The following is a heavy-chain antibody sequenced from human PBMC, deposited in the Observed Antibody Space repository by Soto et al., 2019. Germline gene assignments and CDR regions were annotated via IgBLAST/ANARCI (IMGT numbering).Heavy chain of an antibody. D-gene: IGHD5-18*01. J-gene: IGHJ6*02. Sequence: VASVKVSCKASGYTFTGYYMHWVRQAPGQGLEWMGWINPNSGGTNYAQKFQGRVTMTRDTSISTAYMELSRLRSDDTAVYYCASQYSYGTLYYYYGMDVWGQGTTVTVSS. V-gene: IGHV1-2*02. CDR3: ASQYSYGTLYYYYGMDV. CDR2: INPNSGGT. CDR1: GYTFTGYY.